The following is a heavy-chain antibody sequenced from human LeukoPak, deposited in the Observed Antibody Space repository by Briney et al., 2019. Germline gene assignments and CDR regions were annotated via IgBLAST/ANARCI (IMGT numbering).Heavy chain of an antibody. CDR1: GFTVSSNF. V-gene: IGHV3-66*01. CDR3: GREEFGGGGMHV. D-gene: IGHD2-15*01. CDR2: IYNGGYT. Sequence: GGSLRLSCAASGFTVSSNFMLCVRQAPGKGLEWFSIIYNGGYTHHADSVKGRFTISRDNSNNTVYLQMNRLRAEDTAVYYCGREEFGGGGMHVWGQGTTVTVSS. J-gene: IGHJ6*01.